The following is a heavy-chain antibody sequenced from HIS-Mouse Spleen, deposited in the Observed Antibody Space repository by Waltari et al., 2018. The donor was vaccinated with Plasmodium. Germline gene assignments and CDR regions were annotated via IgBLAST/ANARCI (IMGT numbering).Heavy chain of an antibody. Sequence: QLQLQESGPGLVKPSETLSIPCPVSGGSISSSSYYWGWIRQPPGKGREWIGSIYYSGSNYYNPSLKSRVTISVDTSKTQFSRRRSSVTAADTAVYYCARRGGSYYYFDYWGQGTLVTVSS. V-gene: IGHV4-39*01. CDR1: GGSISSSSYY. J-gene: IGHJ4*02. D-gene: IGHD1-26*01. CDR3: ARRGGSYYYFDY. CDR2: IYYSGSN.